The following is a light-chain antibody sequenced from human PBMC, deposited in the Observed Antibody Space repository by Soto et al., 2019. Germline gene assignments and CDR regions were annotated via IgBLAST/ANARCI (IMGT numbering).Light chain of an antibody. CDR3: QQSFISPYT. V-gene: IGKV1-39*01. Sequence: DIQMTQSPSSLSASVGDRVTITCRASQSISSYVNWYQQKPGKAPKLLAYGASSLQSGVPSRFSGSGSGTDFTLTISSLQPEDFATYYCQQSFISPYTFGQGTKLEI. CDR2: GAS. J-gene: IGKJ2*01. CDR1: QSISSY.